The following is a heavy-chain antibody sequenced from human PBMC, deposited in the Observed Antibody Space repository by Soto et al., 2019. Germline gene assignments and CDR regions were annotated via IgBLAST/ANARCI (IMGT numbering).Heavy chain of an antibody. J-gene: IGHJ4*02. D-gene: IGHD5-12*01. Sequence: GGSLRLSCAASGFTVSSNYMSWVRQAPGKGLEWVSIIYAGGTTYYVDSVKGRFTISKDNSKNTLYLQMNSLRAEDTAVYYCARGRWLRLFDYWGQGTLVTVSS. CDR1: GFTVSSNY. CDR2: IYAGGTT. CDR3: ARGRWLRLFDY. V-gene: IGHV3-53*01.